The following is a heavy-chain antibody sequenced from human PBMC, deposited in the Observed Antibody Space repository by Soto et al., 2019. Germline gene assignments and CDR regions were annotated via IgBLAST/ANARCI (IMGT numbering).Heavy chain of an antibody. Sequence: EVQLLESGGGLVQPGGSLRVSCAASGFTFSNYAMSWVRQAPGKGLEWVSAISGGGDTTYYADSVKGRFTISRDNSKNTRYLQMNSLRAEDTALYYCAKTVPATNYWGQGTLVTVSS. CDR3: AKTVPATNY. J-gene: IGHJ4*02. CDR1: GFTFSNYA. CDR2: ISGGGDTT. D-gene: IGHD6-19*01. V-gene: IGHV3-23*01.